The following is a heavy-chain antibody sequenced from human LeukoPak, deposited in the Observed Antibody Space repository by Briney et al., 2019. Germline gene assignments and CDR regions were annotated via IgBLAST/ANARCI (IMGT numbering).Heavy chain of an antibody. Sequence: SETLSLTCTVSGGSISSGDYYWSWIRQPPGKGLEWIGYIYYSGSTYYNPSLKSRLTISVDTSKNQFSLKLSSVTAADTAVYYCARRPTRVTIFGAGWFDPWGQGTLVTVSS. CDR3: ARRPTRVTIFGAGWFDP. D-gene: IGHD3-3*01. V-gene: IGHV4-30-4*01. CDR2: IYYSGST. CDR1: GGSISSGDYY. J-gene: IGHJ5*02.